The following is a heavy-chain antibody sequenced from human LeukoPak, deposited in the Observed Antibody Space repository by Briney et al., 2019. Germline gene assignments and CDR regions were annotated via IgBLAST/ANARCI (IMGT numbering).Heavy chain of an antibody. Sequence: SETLSLTCTVSGGSISSYYWSWIRQPAGKGLEWIGRIYTSGNTNYNPSLKSRVTISVDKSKNQFSLKLSSVTAADTAVYYCARVLEGANYYYYYMDVWGKGTTVTVSS. V-gene: IGHV4-4*07. CDR1: GGSISSYY. CDR3: ARVLEGANYYYYYMDV. CDR2: IYTSGNT. D-gene: IGHD1-26*01. J-gene: IGHJ6*03.